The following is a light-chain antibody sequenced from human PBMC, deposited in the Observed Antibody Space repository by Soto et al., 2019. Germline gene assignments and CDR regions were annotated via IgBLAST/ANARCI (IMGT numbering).Light chain of an antibody. CDR1: QTISSW. CDR3: QQLNSYPRT. J-gene: IGKJ1*01. Sequence: DIQMTQSPSTLSGSVGDRVTITCRASQTISSWLAWYQQKPGKAPKILIYGASTLQSGVPSRFTGSGSGTEFTLTISSLQPDDFATYYCQQLNSYPRTFGQGTKVDI. V-gene: IGKV1-5*01. CDR2: GAS.